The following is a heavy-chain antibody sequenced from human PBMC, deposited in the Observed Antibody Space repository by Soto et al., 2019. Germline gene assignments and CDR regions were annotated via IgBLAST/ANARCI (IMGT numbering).Heavy chain of an antibody. Sequence: ASVKVSCKASGYTFTSYAMHWVRQARGQRLEGMGWINAGNGNTKYSQKFQGRVTITRDTSASTAYMELSSLRSEDTAVYYCARDWLLRGSSGWDPVHYWYFDLWGRGTLVTVSS. CDR1: GYTFTSYA. J-gene: IGHJ2*01. CDR2: INAGNGNT. D-gene: IGHD6-19*01. CDR3: ARDWLLRGSSGWDPVHYWYFDL. V-gene: IGHV1-3*01.